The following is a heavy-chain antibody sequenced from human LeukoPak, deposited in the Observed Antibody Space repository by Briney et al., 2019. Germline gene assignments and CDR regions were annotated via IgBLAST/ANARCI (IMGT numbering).Heavy chain of an antibody. CDR3: AKPSRPHGDFWYFDL. D-gene: IGHD3-3*01. V-gene: IGHV3-23*01. CDR2: ISDSGSNT. J-gene: IGHJ2*01. Sequence: GSLNFSCAASGLSFSNYAMSWVGRAQGGGWEGSPSISDSGSNTYYADSVKGRFTVSRDVSKSTLYLQINSLRAEDTAVYYCAKPSRPHGDFWYFDLWGRGTLVTVSS. CDR1: GLSFSNYA.